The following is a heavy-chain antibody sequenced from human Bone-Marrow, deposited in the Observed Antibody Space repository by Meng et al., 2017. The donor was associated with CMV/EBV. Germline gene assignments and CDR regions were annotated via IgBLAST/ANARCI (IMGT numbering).Heavy chain of an antibody. CDR3: ARSPAGDGYNQ. V-gene: IGHV1-8*03. Sequence: ASAKVSCKASGYTFTSYDINWVRQATGQGLEWMGWMNPNSGNTGYAQKFQGRVTITRNTSISTAYMELSSLRSEDTAVYYCARSPAGDGYNQWGQGTLVTVSS. J-gene: IGHJ4*02. CDR1: GYTFTSYD. CDR2: MNPNSGNT. D-gene: IGHD5-24*01.